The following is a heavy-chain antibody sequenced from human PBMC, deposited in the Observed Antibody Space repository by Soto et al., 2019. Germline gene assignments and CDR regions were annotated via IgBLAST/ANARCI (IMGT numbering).Heavy chain of an antibody. V-gene: IGHV4-4*02. CDR3: ARGHEGDGGWGMDV. J-gene: IGHJ6*02. D-gene: IGHD3-16*01. CDR2: IFHSGTT. CDR1: GGSISSRNW. Sequence: QVQLQESGPGLVKPSGTLSLTCAVSGGSISSRNWWSWVRQSPGKGLEWIGEIFHSGTTNYNPSPKSRLTVSVDKSKSPFPLNLRSVTAADTAVYYCARGHEGDGGWGMDVWGQGTTVTVSS.